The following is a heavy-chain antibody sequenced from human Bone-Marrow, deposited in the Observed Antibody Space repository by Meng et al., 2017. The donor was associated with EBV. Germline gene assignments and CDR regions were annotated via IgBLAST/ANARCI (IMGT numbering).Heavy chain of an antibody. D-gene: IGHD1-14*01. CDR2: IPSDASHNK. Sequence: EHVVGWGGGVVQPGRSLSLSSAASGFIFSGYGFHWVRQAPGKGPEWVAIIPSDASHNKYYADSVKGRFTISRDNSKNTLYLQMNSLKIEDTAVYYCAKDLSGRFDPWGQGTLVTVSS. J-gene: IGHJ5*02. CDR1: GFIFSGYG. V-gene: IGHV3-30*18. CDR3: AKDLSGRFDP.